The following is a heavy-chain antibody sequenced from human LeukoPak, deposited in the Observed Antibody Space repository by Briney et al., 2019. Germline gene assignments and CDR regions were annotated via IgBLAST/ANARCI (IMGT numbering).Heavy chain of an antibody. J-gene: IGHJ4*02. Sequence: GASVKVSCKTSGGTLSRYAISWVRQAPGQGLEWMGEIIPIFGTANYAQRFQGRVTITADESTSTAYMELRSLRSDDTAVYYCARGRAVAGTPPFDYWGQGTLVTVSS. CDR2: IIPIFGTA. CDR1: GGTLSRYA. D-gene: IGHD6-19*01. CDR3: ARGRAVAGTPPFDY. V-gene: IGHV1-69*13.